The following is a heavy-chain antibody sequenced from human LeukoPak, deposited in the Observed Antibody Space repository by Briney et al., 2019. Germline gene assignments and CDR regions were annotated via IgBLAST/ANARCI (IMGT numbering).Heavy chain of an antibody. CDR2: ISSSSSYI. CDR1: GFTFSSYS. CDR3: ARDANNWNDANDGGGTEVYYCDY. V-gene: IGHV3-21*01. Sequence: KSGGSLRLSCAASGFTFSSYSMNWVRQAPGKGLEWVSSISSSSSYIYYADSVKGRFTISRDNAKNSLYLQMNSLRAEDTAVYYCARDANNWNDANDGGGTEVYYCDYWGQGTLVTVSS. J-gene: IGHJ4*02. D-gene: IGHD1-1*01.